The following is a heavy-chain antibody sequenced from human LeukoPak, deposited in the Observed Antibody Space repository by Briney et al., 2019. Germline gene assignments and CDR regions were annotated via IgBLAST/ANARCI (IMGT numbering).Heavy chain of an antibody. CDR3: ARDEQWLVDY. CDR2: ISLYNGNT. D-gene: IGHD6-19*01. Sequence: GASVKVSCKASGYPFTSYGISWVRQAPGQGLEWMGWISLYNGNTKYAQKLQGRVTLTTDTSTSTAYMELRSLRSDDTAVYYCARDEQWLVDYWGQGTLVTVSS. V-gene: IGHV1-18*01. CDR1: GYPFTSYG. J-gene: IGHJ4*02.